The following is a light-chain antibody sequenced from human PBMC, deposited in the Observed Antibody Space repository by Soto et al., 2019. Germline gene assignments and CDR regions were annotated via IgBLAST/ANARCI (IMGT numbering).Light chain of an antibody. J-gene: IGKJ1*01. Sequence: EIQFTQSPSFLSATVGDRVTITCRASQRISSYLAWYQQKPGKAPKLLIYAASTLKCGVPSRFSGSGSGTEFTLTISSLQPEDFATYYCQQVNSSPRAFGQGTKVDIK. V-gene: IGKV1-9*01. CDR1: QRISSY. CDR2: AAS. CDR3: QQVNSSPRA.